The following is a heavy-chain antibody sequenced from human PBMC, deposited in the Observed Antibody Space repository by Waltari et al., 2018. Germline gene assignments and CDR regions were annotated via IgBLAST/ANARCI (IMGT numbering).Heavy chain of an antibody. V-gene: IGHV2-5*01. CDR1: GFSLSTSGVG. CDR3: AHSPFSGSYYRSYFDY. CDR2: IYWNDDK. Sequence: QITLKESGPTLVKPTQTLTLTCTFSGFSLSTSGVGVGWIRQPPGKALEWLALIYWNDDKRYSPPLKSRLTITKDTSKNQVVLTMTNMDPVDTATYYCAHSPFSGSYYRSYFDYWGQGTLVTVSS. D-gene: IGHD1-26*01. J-gene: IGHJ4*02.